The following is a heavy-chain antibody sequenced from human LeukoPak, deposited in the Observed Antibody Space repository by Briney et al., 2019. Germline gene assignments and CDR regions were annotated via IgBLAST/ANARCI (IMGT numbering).Heavy chain of an antibody. CDR1: GGSFSGYY. CDR3: ARADGYNADY. D-gene: IGHD5-24*01. V-gene: IGHV4-34*01. J-gene: IGHJ4*02. Sequence: SETLSLTCAVYGGSFSGYYWSWIRQPPGKGLEWIGEINHSGSTNYNPSLKSRVTISVDTSKNQFSLKLSSVTAADTAVYYCARADGYNADYWGQGTLVTVSS. CDR2: INHSGST.